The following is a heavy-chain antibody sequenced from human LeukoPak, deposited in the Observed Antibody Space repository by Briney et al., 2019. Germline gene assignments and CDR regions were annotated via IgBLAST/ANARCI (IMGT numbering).Heavy chain of an antibody. CDR2: IRSKAYGGTT. Sequence: GGSLRLSCTASGFTFGDYAMVWVRQAPEHGLEWVGFIRSKAYGGTTEYAASVKGRFTISRDDSKSIAYLQMNSLKTEDTAVYYCTRESSGYDILTGYYTYYFDYWGQGTLVTVSS. CDR3: TRESSGYDILTGYYTYYFDY. CDR1: GFTFGDYA. D-gene: IGHD3-9*01. V-gene: IGHV3-49*04. J-gene: IGHJ4*02.